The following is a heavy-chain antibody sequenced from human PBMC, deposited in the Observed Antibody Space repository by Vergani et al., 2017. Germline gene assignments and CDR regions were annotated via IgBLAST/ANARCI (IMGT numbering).Heavy chain of an antibody. J-gene: IGHJ6*02. CDR3: AREDGDYVPRHYYYGMDV. V-gene: IGHV1-18*01. D-gene: IGHD4-17*01. Sequence: QVPLVQSGAEVKTPGSSVKVSCKASGGTFSSYGISWVRQAPGQGLEWMGWISAYNGNTNYAQKLQGRVTMTTDTSTSTAYMELRSLRSDDTAVYYCAREDGDYVPRHYYYGMDVWGQGTTVTVSS. CDR2: ISAYNGNT. CDR1: GGTFSSYG.